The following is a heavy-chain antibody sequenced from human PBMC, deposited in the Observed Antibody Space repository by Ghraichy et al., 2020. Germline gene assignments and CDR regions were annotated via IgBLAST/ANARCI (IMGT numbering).Heavy chain of an antibody. CDR1: GGSISSYY. CDR2: IYYSGST. V-gene: IGHV4-59*01. D-gene: IGHD6-6*01. J-gene: IGHJ4*02. Sequence: SQTLSLTCTVSGGSISSYYWSWIRQPPGKGLEWIGYIYYSGSTNYNPSLKSRVTISVDTSKNQFSLKLSSVTAADTAVYYCARGMGSSAPPDYWGQGTLVTVSS. CDR3: ARGMGSSAPPDY.